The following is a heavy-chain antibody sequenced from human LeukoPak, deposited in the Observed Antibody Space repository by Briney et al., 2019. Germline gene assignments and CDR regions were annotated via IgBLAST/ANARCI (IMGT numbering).Heavy chain of an antibody. J-gene: IGHJ4*02. Sequence: PGGSLRLSCAASGFTFNTYSMNWVRQAPGKGLEWVAVISYDGSNKYYADSVKGRFTISRDNSKNTLYLQMNSLRAEDTSVYYCARDVGSNWYERFNDWGQGTLVTVSS. CDR3: ARDVGSNWYERFND. CDR1: GFTFNTYS. CDR2: ISYDGSNK. D-gene: IGHD6-13*01. V-gene: IGHV3-30*03.